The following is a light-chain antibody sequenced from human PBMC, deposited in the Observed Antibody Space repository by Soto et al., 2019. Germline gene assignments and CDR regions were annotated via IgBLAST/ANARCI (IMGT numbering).Light chain of an antibody. V-gene: IGKV1-39*01. CDR2: VAS. CDR1: QSISNY. CDR3: QQSYSIPWT. Sequence: DIQMTQSPSSLSASVGDRVTITCRASQSISNYLNWYQQKPGKPPKLLIYVASSLQSGVPSRFSGSGSGRDFTLTISSLQPEDFATYYCQQSYSIPWTFGQGTTGDIK. J-gene: IGKJ1*01.